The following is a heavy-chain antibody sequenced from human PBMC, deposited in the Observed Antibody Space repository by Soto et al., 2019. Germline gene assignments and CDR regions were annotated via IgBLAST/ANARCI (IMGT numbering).Heavy chain of an antibody. V-gene: IGHV1-46*01. D-gene: IGHD3-10*01. CDR2: ISTDGGST. J-gene: IGHJ4*02. Sequence: ASVKGSCRASGFYFTDHYIHWGRQAPGQGLEWMGIISTDGGSTMYSQKFQARITMTRDTSTSTVYMELSSLRSEDTAIYYCARAPRGGVIIVITWAQIDYWGQGTLVTVSS. CDR3: ARAPRGGVIIVITWAQIDY. CDR1: GFYFTDHY.